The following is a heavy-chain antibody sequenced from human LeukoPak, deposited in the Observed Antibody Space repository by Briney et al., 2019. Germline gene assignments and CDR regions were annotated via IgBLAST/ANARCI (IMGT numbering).Heavy chain of an antibody. CDR2: ISGSDGST. V-gene: IGHV3-23*01. J-gene: IGHJ4*02. CDR3: AKSWARGYSSGWYYFDY. D-gene: IGHD6-19*01. CDR1: GFTFSSYA. Sequence: GGSLRLSCAASGFTFSSYAMNWVRQAPGKGLEWVSVISGSDGSTYYADSVKGRLTISRDNSKNTLYLQMNSLRAEDTAVYYCAKSWARGYSSGWYYFDYWGQGTLVTVSS.